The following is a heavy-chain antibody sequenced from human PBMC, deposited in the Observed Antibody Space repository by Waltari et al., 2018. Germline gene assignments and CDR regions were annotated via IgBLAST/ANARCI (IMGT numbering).Heavy chain of an antibody. J-gene: IGHJ3*02. Sequence: QVQLVQSGAEVKKPGSSVKVSCKASGGTFSSYTISWVRQAPGQGLEWMGRIIPILGIANYAQKFQGRVTITADKSTSTAYMELSSLRSEDTAVYYCARDTFPYDSSGYKPDAFDIWGQGTMVTVSS. CDR1: GGTFSSYT. CDR3: ARDTFPYDSSGYKPDAFDI. V-gene: IGHV1-69*08. CDR2: IIPILGIA. D-gene: IGHD3-22*01.